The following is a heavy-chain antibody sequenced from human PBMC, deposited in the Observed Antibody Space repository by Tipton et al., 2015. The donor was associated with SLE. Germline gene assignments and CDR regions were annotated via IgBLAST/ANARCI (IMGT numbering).Heavy chain of an antibody. Sequence: SLRLSCVASGFNFGAYWMYWVRPAPEKGLVWISRTNQDGAIRSYEDSVKGRFIISRDNSKSTLYLQMNNVRVEDTALYYCTRGIDPGSSRISDYWGQGTMVSVSS. J-gene: IGHJ4*02. CDR1: GFNFGAYW. D-gene: IGHD2-15*01. CDR3: TRGIDPGSSRISDY. CDR2: TNQDGAIR. V-gene: IGHV3-74*01.